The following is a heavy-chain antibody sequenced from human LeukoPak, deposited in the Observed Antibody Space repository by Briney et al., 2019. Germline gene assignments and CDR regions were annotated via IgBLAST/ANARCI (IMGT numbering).Heavy chain of an antibody. J-gene: IGHJ6*03. CDR2: INHSGST. D-gene: IGHD3-22*01. CDR3: ARGVVRGYPLRPYYYYYMDV. CDR1: GGSFSGYY. V-gene: IGHV4-34*01. Sequence: SETLSLTCAVYGGSFSGYYWSWIRQPPGKGLEWIGEINHSGSTNYNPSLKSRVTISVDTSKNQFSLKLSSVTAADTAVYYCARGVVRGYPLRPYYYYYMDVWGKGTTVTVSS.